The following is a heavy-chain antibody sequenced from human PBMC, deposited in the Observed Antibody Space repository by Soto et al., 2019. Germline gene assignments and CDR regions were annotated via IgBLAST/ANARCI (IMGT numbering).Heavy chain of an antibody. CDR1: GYSFTSYW. CDR3: ARLTEMATITY. J-gene: IGHJ4*02. V-gene: IGHV5-51*01. D-gene: IGHD5-12*01. CDR2: IYPGDSDT. Sequence: PVESLTISCNVSGYSFTSYWIVWVLQMPGKGLEWMGIIYPGDSDTRYSPSFQGQVTISADKSISTAYLQWSSLKASDTAMYYCARLTEMATITYWGQGTMVTVSS.